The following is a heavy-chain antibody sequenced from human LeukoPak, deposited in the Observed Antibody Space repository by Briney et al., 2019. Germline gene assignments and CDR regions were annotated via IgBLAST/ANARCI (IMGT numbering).Heavy chain of an antibody. V-gene: IGHV4-59*01. CDR3: ARAGGVGLPSSH. CDR2: IYYSGST. J-gene: IGHJ4*02. Sequence: SETLSLTCTVSGGSISSYYWSWIRQPPGKGLEWIGYIYYSGSTNYNPSLKSRVTISVDTSKNQFSLKPSSVTAADTAVYYCARAGGVGLPSSHWGQGTLVTVSS. CDR1: GGSISSYY. D-gene: IGHD3-16*01.